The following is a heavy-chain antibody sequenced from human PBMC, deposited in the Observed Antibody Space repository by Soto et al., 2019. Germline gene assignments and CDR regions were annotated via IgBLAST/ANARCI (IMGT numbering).Heavy chain of an antibody. CDR2: ISFSGAT. J-gene: IGHJ4*02. Sequence: SETLSLTCTVSVVSITSYFWSWIRQTPGKGLDWIGSISFSGATYSNPYLKGRAALSVDTSENHPSLTLKSVTSADTAVYFCARDRRDGYKRYIEFWGQGTPVTVSS. CDR3: ARDRRDGYKRYIEF. D-gene: IGHD5-12*01. CDR1: VVSITSYF. V-gene: IGHV4-59*01.